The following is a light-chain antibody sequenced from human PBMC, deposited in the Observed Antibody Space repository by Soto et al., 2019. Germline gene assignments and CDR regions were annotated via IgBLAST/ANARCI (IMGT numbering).Light chain of an antibody. Sequence: DIQMTQSPSSLSASVGDRVTITCRAGQSVSTYLNWYQQKPDKATKLLIYGSSRLQTGVPSRFSGSGSGTDFTLTISSVQPEDFATYFCQHTYRTPWTFGQGTKVEIK. V-gene: IGKV1-39*01. CDR2: GSS. CDR1: QSVSTY. CDR3: QHTYRTPWT. J-gene: IGKJ1*01.